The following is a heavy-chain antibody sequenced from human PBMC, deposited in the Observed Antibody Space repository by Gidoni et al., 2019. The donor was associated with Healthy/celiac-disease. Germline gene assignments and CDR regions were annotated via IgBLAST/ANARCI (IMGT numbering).Heavy chain of an antibody. CDR1: GYTFTNNG. CDR2: ISAYNGNT. CDR3: AREGGATIYFDY. D-gene: IGHD1-26*01. V-gene: IGHV1-18*01. Sequence: QVQLVQSGAEVKKVGASVKVSCKASGYTFTNNGISLMRQAPGQGLEWMGWISAYNGNTNYAQNLQGRVTMTTDTSTNTAYMELRSLRSDDTAVYYCAREGGATIYFDYWGQGTLVTVSS. J-gene: IGHJ4*02.